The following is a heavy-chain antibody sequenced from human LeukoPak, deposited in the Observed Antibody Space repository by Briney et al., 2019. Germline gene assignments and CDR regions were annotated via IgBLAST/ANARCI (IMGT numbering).Heavy chain of an antibody. Sequence: SETLSLTCTVPGGSISSYFWSWIRQPPGKGLERSGYIYYIGSINYNTSLKSRVRTSVDTTKKQFSLKLSSVTAADTAGYYCARAPRGVVVKSDAFDIWGQGTMVTVSS. J-gene: IGHJ3*02. CDR1: GGSISSYF. V-gene: IGHV4-59*01. CDR2: IYYIGSI. D-gene: IGHD2-15*01. CDR3: ARAPRGVVVKSDAFDI.